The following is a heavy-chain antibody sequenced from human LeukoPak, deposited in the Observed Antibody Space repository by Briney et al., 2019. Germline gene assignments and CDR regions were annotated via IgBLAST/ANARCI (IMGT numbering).Heavy chain of an antibody. CDR2: ISGSGGST. Sequence: LTGGSLRLSCAASGFTFSSYAMSWVRQAPGKGLEWVSAISGSGGSTYYADSVKGRFTISRDNSKNTLYLQMNSLRAEDTAVYYCAKTVSGRYCSSTSCYIPFDYWGQGTLVTVSS. CDR3: AKTVSGRYCSSTSCYIPFDY. CDR1: GFTFSSYA. D-gene: IGHD2-2*02. J-gene: IGHJ4*02. V-gene: IGHV3-23*01.